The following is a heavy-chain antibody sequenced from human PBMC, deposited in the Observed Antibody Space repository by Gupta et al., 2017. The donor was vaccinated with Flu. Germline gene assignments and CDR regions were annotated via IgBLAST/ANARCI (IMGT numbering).Heavy chain of an antibody. J-gene: IGHJ4*02. CDR1: GSTFSSYA. Sequence: EVQLLESGGCLVQRGGSLRLSCAASGSTFSSYAMGWVRQAPGKGLEWVSAISGSGGSTYYADSVKGRFTISRDNSKNTLYLQMNSLRAEDTAVYYCAKDRTYGGFDYWGQGTLVTVSS. D-gene: IGHD4-17*01. V-gene: IGHV3-23*01. CDR3: AKDRTYGGFDY. CDR2: ISGSGGST.